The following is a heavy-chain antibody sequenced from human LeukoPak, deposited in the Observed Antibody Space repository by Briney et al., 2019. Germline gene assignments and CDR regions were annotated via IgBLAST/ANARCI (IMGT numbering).Heavy chain of an antibody. Sequence: SVKVSCKASGGTFSSYAISWVRQAPGQGLEWMGRIIPILGIANYAQKFQGRVTITADKSTSTAYMDLSSLRSEDTAVYYCARDLPPDYFDYWGQGTLVTVSS. V-gene: IGHV1-69*04. CDR3: ARDLPPDYFDY. CDR2: IIPILGIA. CDR1: GGTFSSYA. J-gene: IGHJ4*02.